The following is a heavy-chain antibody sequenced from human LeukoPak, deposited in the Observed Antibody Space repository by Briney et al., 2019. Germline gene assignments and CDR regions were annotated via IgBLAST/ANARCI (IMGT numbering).Heavy chain of an antibody. V-gene: IGHV5-51*01. CDR3: ARRNFGDYVDAFDI. J-gene: IGHJ3*02. CDR1: GYLFTNYW. D-gene: IGHD4-17*01. CDR2: IYPGDSDT. Sequence: GESLKTSCLDSGYLFTNYWIAWVRQMPGKGLEWVGIIYPGDSDTRYSPSLQGQVTLSADKSISTAYLQWSSLKASDTAIYYCARRNFGDYVDAFDIWGQGTMVTVSS.